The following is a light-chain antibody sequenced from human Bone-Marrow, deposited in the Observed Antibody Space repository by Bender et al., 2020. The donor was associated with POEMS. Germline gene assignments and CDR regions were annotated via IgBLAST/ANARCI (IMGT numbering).Light chain of an antibody. V-gene: IGLV2-23*01. CDR3: SSFAGRYTLV. CDR1: SSDVGSYNL. J-gene: IGLJ3*02. CDR2: EGS. Sequence: QSALTQPASVSGSPGQSITISCTGTSSDVGSYNLVSWYQQYPGKTPKLMIYEGSKRPSGVSNRFSASKSGNTASLTISGLQADDEADYYCSSFAGRYTLVFGGGTKLTVL.